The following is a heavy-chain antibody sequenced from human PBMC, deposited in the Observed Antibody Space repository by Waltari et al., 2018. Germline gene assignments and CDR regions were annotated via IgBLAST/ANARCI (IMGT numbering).Heavy chain of an antibody. CDR1: GYSFTDYW. CDR2: IDPRDSST. Sequence: EVQLVQSGAEVKKPGESLRISCKGSGYSFTDYWILWVRQMPGKGLEWVARIDPRDSSTVSNPSFQSHVTGSAYKSISTAYLQWSSLKASDTAMYFCARRVVREPFDHWGQGTLVTVSS. CDR3: ARRVVREPFDH. D-gene: IGHD3-10*02. J-gene: IGHJ4*02. V-gene: IGHV5-10-1*03.